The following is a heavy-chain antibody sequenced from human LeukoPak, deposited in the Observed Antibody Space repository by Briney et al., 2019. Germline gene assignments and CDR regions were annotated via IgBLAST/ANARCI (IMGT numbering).Heavy chain of an antibody. Sequence: SETLSLTCTVSGGSISSYYWSWIRQPPGKGLEWIGEINHSGSTNYNPSLKSRVTISVDTSKNQFSLKLSSVTAADTAVYYCARAVTMVRGVSRGFDYWGQGTLVTVSS. CDR1: GGSISSYY. CDR2: INHSGST. J-gene: IGHJ4*02. CDR3: ARAVTMVRGVSRGFDY. V-gene: IGHV4-34*01. D-gene: IGHD3-10*01.